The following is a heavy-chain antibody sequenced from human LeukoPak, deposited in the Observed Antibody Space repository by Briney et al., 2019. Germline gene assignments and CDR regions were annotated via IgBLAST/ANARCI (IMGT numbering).Heavy chain of an antibody. CDR3: ARGDIVVVVAADAFDI. CDR1: GFTFSDYY. V-gene: IGHV3-11*04. Sequence: GGSLRLSCAASGFTFSDYYMSWIRQVPEKGLEWVSYISSSGSTIYYADSVKGRFTISRDNAKNSLYLQMNSLRAEDTAVYYCARGDIVVVVAADAFDIWGQGTMVTVSS. CDR2: ISSSGSTI. J-gene: IGHJ3*02. D-gene: IGHD2-15*01.